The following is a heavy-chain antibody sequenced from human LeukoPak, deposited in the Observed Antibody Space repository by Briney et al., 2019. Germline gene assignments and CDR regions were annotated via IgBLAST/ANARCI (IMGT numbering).Heavy chain of an antibody. CDR3: ARLGMVRGVLTLDY. CDR2: INTNTGNP. CDR1: GYNFDRYG. J-gene: IGHJ4*02. D-gene: IGHD3-10*01. V-gene: IGHV7-4-1*02. Sequence: AASVKVSCKGSGYNFDRYGVNWVRQAPGQGLEWVGWINTNTGNPTYAQGFTGRFVFSLDTSVSTAYLQISSLKAADTAVYYCARLGMVRGVLTLDYWGQGTLVTVSS.